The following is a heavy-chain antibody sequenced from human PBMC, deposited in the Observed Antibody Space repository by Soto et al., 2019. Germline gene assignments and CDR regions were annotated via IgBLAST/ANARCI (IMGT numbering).Heavy chain of an antibody. CDR3: ASSDILTGYFDH. CDR2: IYYSGST. J-gene: IGHJ4*02. CDR1: GGSISSYY. D-gene: IGHD3-9*01. Sequence: QVQLQESGPGLVKPSETLSVTCAVSGGSISSYYWSWIRQPPGKGLEWIGYIYYSGSTQYNPSLKSRVTTSVDTSENQFSLNLSSVTAADTAVYYCASSDILTGYFDHWGQGTLVTVSS. V-gene: IGHV4-59*08.